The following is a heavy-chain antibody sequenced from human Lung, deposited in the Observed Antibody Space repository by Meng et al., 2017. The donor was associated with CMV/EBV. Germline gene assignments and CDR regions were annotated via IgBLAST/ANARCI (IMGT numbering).Heavy chain of an antibody. CDR1: GFTFSSYE. J-gene: IGHJ4*03. Sequence: GESXKISCAASGFTFSSYEMNWVRQAPGKGLEWVSYISSSGSTIYYADSVKGRFTISRDNAKNSLYLQMNSLRAEDTAVYYCAREGVYYDSSGYLDYWGQGTXVTVSS. D-gene: IGHD3-22*01. CDR2: ISSSGSTI. V-gene: IGHV3-48*03. CDR3: AREGVYYDSSGYLDY.